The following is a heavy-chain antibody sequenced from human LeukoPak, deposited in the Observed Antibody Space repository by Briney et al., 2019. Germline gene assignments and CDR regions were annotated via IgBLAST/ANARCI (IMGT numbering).Heavy chain of an antibody. CDR3: ARGAPYYYDGSGLYYFDY. CDR1: GFTFGTYG. D-gene: IGHD3-22*01. V-gene: IGHV3-48*01. Sequence: GGSLRLSCASSGFTFGTYGMNWVRQAPGKGLEWISYYADSVKGRFTISRDNGKNSLFLQMNSLRAEDTAVYYCARGAPYYYDGSGLYYFDYWGQGTLVTVSS. J-gene: IGHJ4*02.